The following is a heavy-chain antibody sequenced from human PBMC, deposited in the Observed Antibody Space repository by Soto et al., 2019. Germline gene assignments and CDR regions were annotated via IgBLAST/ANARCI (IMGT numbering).Heavy chain of an antibody. Sequence: QVQLVQSGAEVKKPGASVKVSCKASGYTFTNYDINWVRQATGLGLEWMGWMNPKSGNTGYAQQFQGRVIMTRSTSISTAYMELSSLRSEDTAVYDCVRVYGEIDYWGPGTLVTVSS. CDR1: GYTFTNYD. D-gene: IGHD4-17*01. J-gene: IGHJ4*02. V-gene: IGHV1-8*02. CDR3: VRVYGEIDY. CDR2: MNPKSGNT.